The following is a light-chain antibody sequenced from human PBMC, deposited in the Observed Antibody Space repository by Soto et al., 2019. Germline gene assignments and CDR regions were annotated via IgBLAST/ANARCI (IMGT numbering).Light chain of an antibody. V-gene: IGKV1-39*01. Sequence: DIQMTQSPSSLSASVGDRVTITCRASQSISIYLNWYQQKPGKAPKLLIYAASSLESGVPSRFSGSGSGTDFTLTISSLQPEDFATFYCQQTYNTPRTFGGGTKVEIK. CDR2: AAS. J-gene: IGKJ4*01. CDR1: QSISIY. CDR3: QQTYNTPRT.